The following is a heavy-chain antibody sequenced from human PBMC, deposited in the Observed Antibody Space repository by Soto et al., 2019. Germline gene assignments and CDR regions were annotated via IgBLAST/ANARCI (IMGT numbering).Heavy chain of an antibody. D-gene: IGHD2-21*02. Sequence: SQTLLLTCAVYVGSFRGFYWSCIRQLSGKGLEWIGEINHSGSTNYNPSLKSRVTISVDTSKNQFSLKLSSVTAADTAVYYCARGPDAYYCGGDCYPDYWGQGTLVTVS. CDR3: ARGPDAYYCGGDCYPDY. J-gene: IGHJ4*02. CDR1: VGSFRGFY. CDR2: INHSGST. V-gene: IGHV4-34*01.